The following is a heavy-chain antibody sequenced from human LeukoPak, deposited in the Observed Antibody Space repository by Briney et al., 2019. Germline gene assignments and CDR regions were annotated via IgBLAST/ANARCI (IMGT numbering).Heavy chain of an antibody. D-gene: IGHD3-22*01. V-gene: IGHV3-21*01. CDR2: ISSTSSYI. CDR1: GFTFSSYS. J-gene: IGHJ4*02. Sequence: GGSLRLSCAASGFTFSSYSINWVRQAPGKGLEWVSSISSTSSYIYYADSVKGRFTISRDNAKNSLCLQMSSLRAEDTAVYYCARDAVTQPRSDISGYYPPYHFDYWGQGTLVTVSS. CDR3: ARDAVTQPRSDISGYYPPYHFDY.